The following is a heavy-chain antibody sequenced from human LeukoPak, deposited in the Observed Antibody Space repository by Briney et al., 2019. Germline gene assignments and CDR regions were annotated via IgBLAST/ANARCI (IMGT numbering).Heavy chain of an antibody. D-gene: IGHD4-17*01. V-gene: IGHV4-34*01. CDR3: ARGHSYGDCDY. CDR1: GGSFSRYY. J-gene: IGHJ4*02. Sequence: SETLSLTCAVYGGSFSRYYLNWIRQPPGKGLEFIGTINHSGSTNYYPSLKSRVTISVDTSKNQFSLRLSSVTAADTAVYYCARGHSYGDCDYWGQGTLVTVSS. CDR2: INHSGST.